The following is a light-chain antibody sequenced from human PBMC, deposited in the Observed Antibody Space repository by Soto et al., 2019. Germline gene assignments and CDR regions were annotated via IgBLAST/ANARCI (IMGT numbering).Light chain of an antibody. V-gene: IGKV3-11*01. J-gene: IGKJ1*01. CDR3: QQRSSWPRT. Sequence: EIVLTQSPATLSLSPGVRATLSCRASQSVSTFLAWYQLKPGQAPRLLIYDASNRASGIPARFSGSGSGTDCTLTISSLEPEDFALYYCQQRSSWPRTFGQGTKVDI. CDR1: QSVSTF. CDR2: DAS.